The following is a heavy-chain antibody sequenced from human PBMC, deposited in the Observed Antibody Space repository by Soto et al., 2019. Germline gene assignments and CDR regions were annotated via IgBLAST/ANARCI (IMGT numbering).Heavy chain of an antibody. CDR1: GFSLSSPAVG. CDR3: AHGSGWLSDY. D-gene: IGHD6-19*01. CDR2: IYWDDDK. V-gene: IGHV2-5*02. J-gene: IGHJ4*02. Sequence: QITLKESGPTLVKHTQTLTLTCTFSGFSLSSPAVGVNWIRQPPGKALEWLALIYWDDDKQYSPSLKSRLTITKDASKIQVVRTMTNMDPVDTATYFCAHGSGWLSDYGGQGTLVTVSS.